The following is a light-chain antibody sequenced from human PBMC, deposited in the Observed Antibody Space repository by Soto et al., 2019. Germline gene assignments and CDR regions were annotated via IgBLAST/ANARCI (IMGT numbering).Light chain of an antibody. V-gene: IGLV1-44*01. CDR1: RSNIGSNS. CDR3: ASWDDRLKGYV. CDR2: IND. Sequence: QSALTQPPSVSGTRGQRVIISCSGSRSNIGSNSVNWYQQLPGTAPKLLIYINDQRPSGVPDRFSGSTSGTSVSLAISGLQSEDEADYYCASWDDRLKGYVFGTGTKVTVL. J-gene: IGLJ1*01.